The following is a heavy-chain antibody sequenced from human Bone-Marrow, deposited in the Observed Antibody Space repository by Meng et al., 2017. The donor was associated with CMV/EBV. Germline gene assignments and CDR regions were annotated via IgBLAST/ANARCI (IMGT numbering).Heavy chain of an antibody. Sequence: GESLKISCAASGFTFNGWVRQAPGKGLEWVSVIYSGGSSTYYADSVKGRFTISRDNSKNTLYLQMNSLRAEDMAVYYCARPALYYDFWSGSRGRIRDDALDIWGQGTMVTVSS. J-gene: IGHJ3*02. CDR3: ARPALYYDFWSGSRGRIRDDALDI. V-gene: IGHV3-NL1*01. CDR1: GFTFNG. D-gene: IGHD3-3*01. CDR2: IYSGGSST.